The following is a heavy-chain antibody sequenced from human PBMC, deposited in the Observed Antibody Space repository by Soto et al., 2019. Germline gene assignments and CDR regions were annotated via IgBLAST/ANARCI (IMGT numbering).Heavy chain of an antibody. CDR2: IYYSGST. CDR1: GGSISSYY. Sequence: SETLSLTCTVSGGSISSYYWSWIRQPPGKGLEWIGYIYYSGSTNYNPSLKSRVTISVDTSKNQFSLKLSSVTAADTAVYYCARDRYYDSSGYSTYYYYYGMDVWGQGTTVT. D-gene: IGHD3-22*01. CDR3: ARDRYYDSSGYSTYYYYYGMDV. J-gene: IGHJ6*02. V-gene: IGHV4-59*01.